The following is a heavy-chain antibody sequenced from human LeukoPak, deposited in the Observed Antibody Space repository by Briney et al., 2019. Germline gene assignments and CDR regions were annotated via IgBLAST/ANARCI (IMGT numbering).Heavy chain of an antibody. D-gene: IGHD3-22*01. Sequence: SETLSLTCAVYGGSFSGYYWSWIRQPPGKGLEWIGEINHSGSTNYNPSLKSRVTISVDTSKNQFSLKLSSVTAADTAVYYCARARITMIVVGPRDAFDIWGQGTMVTVSS. V-gene: IGHV4-34*01. J-gene: IGHJ3*02. CDR3: ARARITMIVVGPRDAFDI. CDR2: INHSGST. CDR1: GGSFSGYY.